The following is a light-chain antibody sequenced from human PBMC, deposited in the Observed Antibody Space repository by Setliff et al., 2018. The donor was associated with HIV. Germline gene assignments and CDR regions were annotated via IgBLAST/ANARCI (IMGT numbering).Light chain of an antibody. Sequence: SVLPPPASVSGSPGQSITISCTGTSSDVGFYNYVSWYQQQPGKAPKLMIYGVSNRPSGVSNRFSGSKSGDTASLTIPGLQAEDEADYYCSSYTMNTYVFGTGTKVTVL. J-gene: IGLJ1*01. CDR1: SSDVGFYNY. CDR2: GVS. CDR3: SSYTMNTYV. V-gene: IGLV2-14*03.